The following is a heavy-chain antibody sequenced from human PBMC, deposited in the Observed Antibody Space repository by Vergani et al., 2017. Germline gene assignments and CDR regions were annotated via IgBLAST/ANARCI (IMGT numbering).Heavy chain of an antibody. Sequence: EVQLVESGGGLVQPGGSLRLSCAASGFTFSDHYMDWVRQAPGKGLEWVGRTRNKANSYTTEYAASVKGRFTISRDDSKNSLYRQMNSLKTEDTAVYYCASSDYYDSSGYYYYYGMDVWGQGTTVTVSS. CDR3: ASSDYYDSSGYYYYYGMDV. J-gene: IGHJ6*02. CDR2: TRNKANSYTT. D-gene: IGHD3-22*01. CDR1: GFTFSDHY. V-gene: IGHV3-72*01.